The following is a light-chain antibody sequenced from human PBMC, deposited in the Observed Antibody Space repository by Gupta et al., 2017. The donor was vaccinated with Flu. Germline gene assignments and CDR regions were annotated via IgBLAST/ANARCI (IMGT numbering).Light chain of an antibody. CDR1: QSVSRSH. V-gene: IGKV3-20*01. Sequence: EIVLTQSPGTLSLSPGERATLSCRASQSVSRSHLAWYQQKPGQPPRLLIDDSSSRATGIPDRFSGSGSGTDFTLTISRLEPEEFAVYYCQQYGLSPFTFGQGTKVEMK. CDR2: DSS. CDR3: QQYGLSPFT. J-gene: IGKJ2*01.